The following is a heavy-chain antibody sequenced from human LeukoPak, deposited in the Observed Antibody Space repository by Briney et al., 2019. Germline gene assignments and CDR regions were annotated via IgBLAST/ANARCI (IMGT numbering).Heavy chain of an antibody. Sequence: ASVKVSCKASGYTFTSYGISWVRQAPGQGLEWMGWIIVYNGNTNYAQKLQGRVTMTTDTSTSTAYMELRSLRSDDTAVYYCARHGSRVTPSQGHFDYWGQGTLVTVSS. CDR1: GYTFTSYG. V-gene: IGHV1-18*01. CDR3: ARHGSRVTPSQGHFDY. J-gene: IGHJ4*02. D-gene: IGHD2-21*02. CDR2: IIVYNGNT.